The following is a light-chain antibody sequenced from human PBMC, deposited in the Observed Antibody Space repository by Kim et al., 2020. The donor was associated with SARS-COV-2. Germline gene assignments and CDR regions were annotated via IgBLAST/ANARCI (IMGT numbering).Light chain of an antibody. CDR2: GAS. Sequence: SLSPGERATLACRASQSVSSNLAWYQQKPGQAPRLLIYGASTRATGIPARFSGSGSGTEFTLTISSLQSEDFAVYYCHQYNNWWTFGQGTKVEIK. J-gene: IGKJ1*01. V-gene: IGKV3-15*01. CDR3: HQYNNWWT. CDR1: QSVSSN.